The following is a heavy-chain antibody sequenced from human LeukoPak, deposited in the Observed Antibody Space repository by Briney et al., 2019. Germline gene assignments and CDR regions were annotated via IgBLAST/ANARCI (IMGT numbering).Heavy chain of an antibody. CDR2: INHSGAT. J-gene: IGHJ4*02. CDR3: ARGIYGVYYFDY. Sequence: SETLSLTCAVYGGSLSGYYWSWIRQSPGKGLEWIGEINHSGATNYNPSLKSRVTIAVDTSKNQFSLRLSSVTAADTAMYYCARGIYGVYYFDYWGQGALVTVSS. CDR1: GGSLSGYY. D-gene: IGHD4-17*01. V-gene: IGHV4-34*01.